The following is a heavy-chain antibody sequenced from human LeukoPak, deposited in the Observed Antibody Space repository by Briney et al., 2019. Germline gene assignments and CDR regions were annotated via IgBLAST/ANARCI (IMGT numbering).Heavy chain of an antibody. Sequence: ASVKVSCKASVGSFSSYAISWVRQAPGQGLEWMGRIIPILGIANYAQKFQGRVTITADKSTSTAYMELSSLRSEDTAVYYCARDSATVVTPRGMDVWGQGTTVTVSS. CDR1: VGSFSSYA. D-gene: IGHD4-23*01. CDR2: IIPILGIA. V-gene: IGHV1-69*04. CDR3: ARDSATVVTPRGMDV. J-gene: IGHJ6*02.